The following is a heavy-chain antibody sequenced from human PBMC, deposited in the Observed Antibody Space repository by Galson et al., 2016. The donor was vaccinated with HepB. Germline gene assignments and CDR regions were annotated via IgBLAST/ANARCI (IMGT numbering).Heavy chain of an antibody. D-gene: IGHD1-26*01. CDR3: AKMSESLTYYYGMDV. V-gene: IGHV3-7*01. CDR2: IKQDGGGK. Sequence: SLRLSCAASGFTFSTYWMTWVRQAPGKGLEWVANIKQDGGGKYYVDSVKGRFTISRDNAEKSLYLQMNSLRAEGTAVYYCAKMSESLTYYYGMDVWGQGTTVTVSS. J-gene: IGHJ6*02. CDR1: GFTFSTYW.